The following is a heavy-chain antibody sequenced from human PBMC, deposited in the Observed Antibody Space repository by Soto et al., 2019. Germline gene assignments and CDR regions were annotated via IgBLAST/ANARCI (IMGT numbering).Heavy chain of an antibody. CDR2: IYYSGST. Sequence: PSETLSLTCTVSGGSISSGGYYWSWIRQHPGKGLEWIGYIYYSGSTYYNPSLKSRVTISVGTSKNQFSLKLSSVTAADTAVYYCATPLSHDSSGYVNWGPGTLETVS. J-gene: IGHJ4*02. CDR1: GGSISSGGYY. V-gene: IGHV4-31*03. CDR3: ATPLSHDSSGYVN. D-gene: IGHD3-22*01.